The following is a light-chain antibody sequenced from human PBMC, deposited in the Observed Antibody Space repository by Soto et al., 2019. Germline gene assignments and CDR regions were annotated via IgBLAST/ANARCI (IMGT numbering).Light chain of an antibody. CDR3: SAWDASLNGYV. CDR2: SNY. CDR1: SSNIGSKT. J-gene: IGLJ1*01. V-gene: IGLV1-44*01. Sequence: SVLTQPPSASGTPRQRLTLSCSGSSSNIGSKTVNWYQQLPGTAPKLLIYSNYQRPSGVPDRFSGSKSGTSASLAISGLQSEDEADYYCSAWDASLNGYVFGTGTKVTVL.